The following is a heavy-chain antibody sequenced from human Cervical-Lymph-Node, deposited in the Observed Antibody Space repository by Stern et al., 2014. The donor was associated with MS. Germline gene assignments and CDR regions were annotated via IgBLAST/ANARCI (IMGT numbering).Heavy chain of an antibody. CDR2: IYNSGAT. V-gene: IGHV4-61*02. CDR1: GASISSGTYY. J-gene: IGHJ6*02. CDR3: ARDDALGPTRYHYAMDV. Sequence: VQLVESGPGLVKPSQTLSLTCTVSGASISSGTYYWSWIRQPAGKGLEWIGRIYNSGATNYNPSLKSRVTISLDTSTHMFSLKMPSVTAADTAVYYCARDDALGPTRYHYAMDVWGQGTTVTVSS. D-gene: IGHD1-26*01.